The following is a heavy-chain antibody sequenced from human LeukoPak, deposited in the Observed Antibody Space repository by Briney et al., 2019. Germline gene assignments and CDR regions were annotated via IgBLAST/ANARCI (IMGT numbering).Heavy chain of an antibody. V-gene: IGHV3-30*09. D-gene: IGHD5-12*01. CDR3: ARDVVATIRYYFDY. CDR1: GFTFSSYA. CDR2: ISYDGSNA. J-gene: IGHJ4*02. Sequence: GRSLRLSCAASGFTFSSYAMHWVRQTPDKGLEGVAAISYDGSNAYYADSVKGRFAISRDNSKNTLYLQMNSLRAEDTAVYYCARDVVATIRYYFDYWGQGALVTVSS.